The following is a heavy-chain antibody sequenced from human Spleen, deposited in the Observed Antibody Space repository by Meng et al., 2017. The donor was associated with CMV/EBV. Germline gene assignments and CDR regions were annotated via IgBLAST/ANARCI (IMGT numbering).Heavy chain of an antibody. V-gene: IGHV1-18*01. CDR3: ARDPRAIFGVAPDY. CDR1: GYTFTSYG. Sequence: ASVKVSCKASGYTFTSYGISWVRQAPGQGLEWMGKISVYDGNTKYAQKFEGRVTLTTDTSTTTAYMELRSLTSDDTAVYYCARDPRAIFGVAPDYWGQGTLVTVSS. CDR2: ISVYDGNT. D-gene: IGHD3-3*01. J-gene: IGHJ4*02.